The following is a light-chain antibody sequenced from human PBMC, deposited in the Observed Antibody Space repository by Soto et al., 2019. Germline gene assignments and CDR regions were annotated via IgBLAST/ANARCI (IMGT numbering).Light chain of an antibody. V-gene: IGKV3-20*01. J-gene: IGKJ4*01. CDR2: GAS. CDR1: QSVCSPL. CDR3: QQYDSSRLT. Sequence: EIVLTQSPGTLSFSPGERATPPCRASQSVCSPLLSWYQQKPGQAPRLLIYGASSRATGIPDRFSGSGSGTDFTLTISRLEPEDFAVYYCQQYDSSRLTFGGGTKVEIK.